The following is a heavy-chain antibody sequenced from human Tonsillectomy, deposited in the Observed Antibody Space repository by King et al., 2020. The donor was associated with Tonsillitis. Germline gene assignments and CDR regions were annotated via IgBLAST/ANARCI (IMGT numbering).Heavy chain of an antibody. J-gene: IGHJ4*02. Sequence: QLVQSGAEVKKPGESLRISCKGSGYSFTNYWISWVRQMPGKGLEWMGRIDPSDSYTNYSPSFQGHVSISADKSISTAYLQWRSLKASDTALYYCARRQEVALNDFDNRGQGSLVTGSS. CDR1: GYSFTNYW. D-gene: IGHD3-16*01. V-gene: IGHV5-10-1*03. CDR2: IDPSDSYT. CDR3: ARRQEVALNDFDN.